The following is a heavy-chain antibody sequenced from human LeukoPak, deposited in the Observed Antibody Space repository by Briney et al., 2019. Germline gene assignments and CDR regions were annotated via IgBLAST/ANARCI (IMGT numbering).Heavy chain of an antibody. V-gene: IGHV1-3*01. Sequence: GASVKVSCKASGYTFTSYAMHWVRQAPGQRLEWMGWINAGNGNTKYSQKFQGRVTITRDTSASTAYMELSSLRSEDTAVYYCARGPYCSGSCYHFDYWGQGTLVTVSS. CDR2: INAGNGNT. D-gene: IGHD2-15*01. CDR1: GYTFTSYA. CDR3: ARGPYCSGSCYHFDY. J-gene: IGHJ4*02.